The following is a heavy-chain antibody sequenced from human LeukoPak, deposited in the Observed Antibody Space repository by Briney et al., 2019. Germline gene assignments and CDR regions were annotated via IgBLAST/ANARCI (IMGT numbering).Heavy chain of an antibody. J-gene: IGHJ5*02. D-gene: IGHD3-9*01. CDR1: GFTFSSYA. CDR3: AKDSGPDWSSTSNWFDP. V-gene: IGHV3-23*01. CDR2: ISGSGGST. Sequence: PGASLRLSCAASGFTFSSYAMSWVRQAPGKGLEWVSAISGSGGSTYYADSVKGRFTISRDNSKNTLYLQMNSLRAEDTAVYYCAKDSGPDWSSTSNWFDPWGQGTLVTVSS.